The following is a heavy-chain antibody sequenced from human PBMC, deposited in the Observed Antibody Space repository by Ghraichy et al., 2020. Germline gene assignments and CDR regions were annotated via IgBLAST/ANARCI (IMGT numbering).Heavy chain of an antibody. CDR3: ARDLYCGGDCYSY. CDR2: ISSSSSYI. D-gene: IGHD2-21*02. CDR1: GFTFSSYS. J-gene: IGHJ4*02. V-gene: IGHV3-21*01. Sequence: GGSLRLSCAASGFTFSSYSMNWVRQAPGKGLEWVSSISSSSSYIYYADSVKGRFTISRDNAKNSLYLQMNSLRAEDTAVYYCARDLYCGGDCYSYWGQGTLVTVSS.